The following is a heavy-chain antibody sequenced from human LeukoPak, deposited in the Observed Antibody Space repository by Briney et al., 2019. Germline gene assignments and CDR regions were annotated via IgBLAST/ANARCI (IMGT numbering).Heavy chain of an antibody. CDR3: AKVDGSGSYLDY. D-gene: IGHD3-10*01. CDR2: ISGSGGNT. Sequence: GGSLRLSCAASGFTFSSYAMSWVRQAPGKGLEWVSGISGSGGNTYYADSVKGRFTISRDNSKNTLYLQMNSLRAEDTAVYYCAKVDGSGSYLDYWGQGTLVTVSS. V-gene: IGHV3-23*01. CDR1: GFTFSSYA. J-gene: IGHJ4*02.